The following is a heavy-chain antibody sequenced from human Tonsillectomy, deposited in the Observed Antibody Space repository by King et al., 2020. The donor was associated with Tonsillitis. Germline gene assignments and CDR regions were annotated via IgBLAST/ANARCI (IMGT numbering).Heavy chain of an antibody. V-gene: IGHV2-26*01. Sequence: TLKESGPVLVKPTETLTLTCTVSGFSLSNTKMGVSWIRQPPGKALEWLAHFFSNDEKSCSTSLKSRLTISKDTSKSQVVLTMTNMDPVDTATYYCARENWGGWFAPWGQGTLVTVSS. CDR1: GFSLSNTKMG. J-gene: IGHJ5*02. D-gene: IGHD7-27*01. CDR3: ARENWGGWFAP. CDR2: FFSNDEK.